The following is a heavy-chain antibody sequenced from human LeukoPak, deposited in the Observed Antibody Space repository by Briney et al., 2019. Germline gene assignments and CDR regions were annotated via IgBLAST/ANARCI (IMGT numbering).Heavy chain of an antibody. CDR3: ARATHYSASTGGPYMDV. CDR2: IYPAGGT. V-gene: IGHV4-31*03. J-gene: IGHJ6*03. D-gene: IGHD3-22*01. Sequence: SETLSLTCTVSGGSISSGGYFWSWIRQHPGKGLEWIAHIYPAGGTHDNPSLRGRLAISLDTSANQFSLRLSSVTAADTAVYFCARATHYSASTGGPYMDVWGQGTTVTVSS. CDR1: GGSISSGGYF.